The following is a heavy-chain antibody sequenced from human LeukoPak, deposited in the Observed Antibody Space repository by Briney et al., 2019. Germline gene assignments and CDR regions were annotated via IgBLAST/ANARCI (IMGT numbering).Heavy chain of an antibody. J-gene: IGHJ4*02. V-gene: IGHV3-23*01. Sequence: WVRHAPGKGLEWVSDISGSGGSTNYADSVRGRFTVSRDNSKDTLYLQMNSLRAEDAALYYCAKVASYSRAGRGGYYDYWGQGTLVSVSS. CDR3: AKVASYSRAGRGGYYDY. CDR2: ISGSGGST. D-gene: IGHD1-1*01.